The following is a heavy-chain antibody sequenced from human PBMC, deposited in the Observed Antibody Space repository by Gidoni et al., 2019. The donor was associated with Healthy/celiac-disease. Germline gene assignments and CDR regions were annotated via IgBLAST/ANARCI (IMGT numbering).Heavy chain of an antibody. D-gene: IGHD3-22*01. J-gene: IGHJ4*02. Sequence: QVQLQESGPGLVKPSETLSLTCTVSGYSFSSGYYWGWIRPPPGKGLEWSGSIYHSGRTCYNPSLKSRVTISVDTSKNQFSLKLSSVTAADTAVYYCARVRVVMGYFDYWGQGTLVTVSS. CDR3: ARVRVVMGYFDY. CDR1: GYSFSSGYY. CDR2: IYHSGRT. V-gene: IGHV4-38-2*02.